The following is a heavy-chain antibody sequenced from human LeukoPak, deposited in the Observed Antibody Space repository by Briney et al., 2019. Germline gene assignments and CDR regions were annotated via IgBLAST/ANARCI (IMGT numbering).Heavy chain of an antibody. V-gene: IGHV3-72*01. Sequence: GGSLRLSCAASGFTFSDHCMDWVRQAPGKGLEWVGRTGNKANSYTTEYAASVKGRFTISRDDSKNSLYLQMNRLKTEDTAVYYCARGRVTTLYYFDYWGQGTLVTVSS. D-gene: IGHD4-17*01. CDR2: TGNKANSYTT. CDR1: GFTFSDHC. CDR3: ARGRVTTLYYFDY. J-gene: IGHJ4*02.